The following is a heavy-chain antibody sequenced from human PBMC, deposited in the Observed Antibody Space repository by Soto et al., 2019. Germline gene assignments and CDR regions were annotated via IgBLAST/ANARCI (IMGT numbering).Heavy chain of an antibody. J-gene: IGHJ6*02. V-gene: IGHV1-69*01. CDR3: ARDCSGGSCYYYYGMDV. D-gene: IGHD2-15*01. CDR2: IIPIFGTA. CDR1: GGTFSSYA. Sequence: QVQLVQSGAEVKKPGSSVKVSCKASGGTFSSYAISWVRQAPGQGLEWMGGIIPIFGTANYAQKFQGRVTITADESTSTAYMELSGLRSEDTAVYYCARDCSGGSCYYYYGMDVWGQGTTVTVSS.